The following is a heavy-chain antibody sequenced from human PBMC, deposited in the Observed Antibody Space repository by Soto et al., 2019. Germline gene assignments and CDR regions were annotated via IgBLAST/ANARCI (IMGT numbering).Heavy chain of an antibody. Sequence: EVQLLESGGGSVQPGGSLRLSCAASGFTVSTNAMSWVRQAPGKGLEWVSGIGGSGGSTHSADSVKGRFTISRDNSKNTLSLQMNSLRAEDTAVYYCARGPYDVNCSGGSCYQNWFDPWGQGTLVTVSS. D-gene: IGHD2-15*01. J-gene: IGHJ5*02. CDR2: IGGSGGST. V-gene: IGHV3-23*01. CDR1: GFTVSTNA. CDR3: ARGPYDVNCSGGSCYQNWFDP.